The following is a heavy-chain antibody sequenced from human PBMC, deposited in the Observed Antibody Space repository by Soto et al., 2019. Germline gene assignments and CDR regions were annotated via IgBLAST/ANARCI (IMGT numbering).Heavy chain of an antibody. CDR2: VIPIFEVT. D-gene: IGHD6-13*01. Sequence: QVQLVQSGSEVKKPGSSVKVSCKASGGTFSIYTISWVRQAPGQGLEWMGRVIPIFEVTSYAQRFQGRVTITADKSTTTANMELSSLRSEDTAVYYCARDRDNSNWPNFDYWGQGTLVTVSS. CDR3: ARDRDNSNWPNFDY. J-gene: IGHJ4*02. V-gene: IGHV1-69*02. CDR1: GGTFSIYT.